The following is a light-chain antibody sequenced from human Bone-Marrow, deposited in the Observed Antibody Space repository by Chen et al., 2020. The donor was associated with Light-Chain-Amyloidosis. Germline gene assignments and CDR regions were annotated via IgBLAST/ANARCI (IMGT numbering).Light chain of an antibody. V-gene: IGLV3-21*02. CDR1: NFGSTS. Sequence: SYVLSQPSSVAEASGQTAPIACGGNNFGSTSVNWYQQTPGQAPLLVVYDDSDRPAGIPERLSGSNSGNTATLTISRVEAEDAADYYGQVWDRSSDRPVFGGGTKQTVL. CDR2: DDS. CDR3: QVWDRSSDRPV. J-gene: IGLJ3*02.